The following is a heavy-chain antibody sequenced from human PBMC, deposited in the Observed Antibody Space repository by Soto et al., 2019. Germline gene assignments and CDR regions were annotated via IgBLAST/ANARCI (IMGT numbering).Heavy chain of an antibody. D-gene: IGHD3-16*01. Sequence: GGSLRLSCAASGFTFSSYAMSWIRQAPGKGLEWVSAISGSGGSTYYADSVKGRFTISRDNSKNTLYLQMNSLRAEDTAVYYCAKDVWGYYYYYGMDVWGQGTTVTVSS. V-gene: IGHV3-23*01. CDR1: GFTFSSYA. CDR2: ISGSGGST. J-gene: IGHJ6*02. CDR3: AKDVWGYYYYYGMDV.